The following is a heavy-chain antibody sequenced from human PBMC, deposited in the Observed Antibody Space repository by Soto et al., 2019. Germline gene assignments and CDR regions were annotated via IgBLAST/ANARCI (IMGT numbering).Heavy chain of an antibody. CDR2: ISSSSSYI. CDR1: GFTFSSYS. J-gene: IGHJ6*02. Sequence: PGGSLRLSCAASGFTFSSYSMNWVRQAPGKGLEWVSSISSSSSYIYYADSVKGRFTISRDNAKNSLYLQMNSLRAEDTAVYYCARDQYYYGSGSYYYYYYYGMDVWGQGTTVTVSS. CDR3: ARDQYYYGSGSYYYYYYYGMDV. V-gene: IGHV3-21*01. D-gene: IGHD3-10*01.